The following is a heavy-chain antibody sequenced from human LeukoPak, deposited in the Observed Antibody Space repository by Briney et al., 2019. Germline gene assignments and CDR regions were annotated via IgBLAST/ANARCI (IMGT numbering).Heavy chain of an antibody. J-gene: IGHJ6*03. D-gene: IGHD1-20*01. V-gene: IGHV3-7*01. CDR3: ARDARNNWNDEAFYYYYYMDV. CDR1: GFTFSSYW. CDR2: INQDGSEK. Sequence: GGSLRLSCVASGFTFSSYWMSWVRQAPGKGLEWVANINQDGSEKYNVDSAKGRFTISRDNAKNSLYLQMTSLRAEDTAVYYCARDARNNWNDEAFYYYYYMDVWGKGTTVTVSS.